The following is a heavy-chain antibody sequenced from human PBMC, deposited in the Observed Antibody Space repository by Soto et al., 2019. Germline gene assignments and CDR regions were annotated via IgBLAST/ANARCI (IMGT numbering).Heavy chain of an antibody. Sequence: QAQLVESGGGVVQPGRSLRLSCAASEFTFSNYGMQWVRQAPGKGLEWVAGISSDGSSKYYIDSVKGRFTISRDDSRNTVKLQMNSLRDEDTAVYHCAKAGNSGRPPPPSFDIWGPGTMVTVSS. CDR1: EFTFSNYG. D-gene: IGHD1-26*01. J-gene: IGHJ3*02. CDR3: AKAGNSGRPPPPSFDI. CDR2: ISSDGSSK. V-gene: IGHV3-30*18.